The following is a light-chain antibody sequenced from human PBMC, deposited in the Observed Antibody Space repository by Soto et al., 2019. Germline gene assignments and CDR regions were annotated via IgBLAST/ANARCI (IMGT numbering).Light chain of an antibody. CDR1: STDVGYYNY. Sequence: QSVLTQPASVSGSPGQSITISCTGSSTDVGYYNYVAWYQHHPGKAPKLMIYEVSNRPSGVSNRFSGSKSGNTASLAISGLQAEDEADYYCSSYTTSSTQVFGGGTTLTVL. CDR2: EVS. CDR3: SSYTTSSTQV. J-gene: IGLJ3*02. V-gene: IGLV2-14*01.